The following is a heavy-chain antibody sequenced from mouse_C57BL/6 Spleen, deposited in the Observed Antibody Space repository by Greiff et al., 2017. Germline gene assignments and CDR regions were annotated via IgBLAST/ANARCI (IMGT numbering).Heavy chain of an antibody. V-gene: IGHV1-52*01. CDR2: IDPSDSET. CDR3: ARDYGNQYAMDY. D-gene: IGHD2-1*01. J-gene: IGHJ4*01. Sequence: QVQLKQPGAELVRPGSSVKLSCKASGYTFTSYWMHWVKQRPIQGLEWIGNIDPSDSETHYNQKFKDKATLTVDKSSSTAYMQLSSLTSEDSAVYYCARDYGNQYAMDYWGQGTSVTVSS. CDR1: GYTFTSYW.